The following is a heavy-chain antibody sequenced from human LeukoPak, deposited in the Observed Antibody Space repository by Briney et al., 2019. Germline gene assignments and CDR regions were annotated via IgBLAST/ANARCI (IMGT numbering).Heavy chain of an antibody. V-gene: IGHV3-74*01. Sequence: GGSLRLSCAASGFTFSSYWMHWVPQSPGKGLVWVSRINSDGSSTSYADSVKGRFTISRDNAKNTLYLQMNSLRAEDTAVYDCARDQNYYGSGSYAPYYYYGMDVWGKGTTVTVSS. CDR2: INSDGSST. D-gene: IGHD3-10*01. CDR3: ARDQNYYGSGSYAPYYYYGMDV. J-gene: IGHJ6*04. CDR1: GFTFSSYW.